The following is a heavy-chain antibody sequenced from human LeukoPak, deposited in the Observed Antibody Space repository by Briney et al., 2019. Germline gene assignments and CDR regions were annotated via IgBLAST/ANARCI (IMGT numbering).Heavy chain of an antibody. J-gene: IGHJ4*02. CDR3: AKDRDYYGAGSGIDY. Sequence: PGGSLRLSCAASGFTSISYWMSWVRQAPGRGREWVGNIKQEGSEKYYVDSVKGRFTISRDHDTNSLYLQMNSLRAEDTAVYYCAKDRDYYGAGSGIDYWGQGILVTVSS. V-gene: IGHV3-7*03. CDR1: GFTSISYW. D-gene: IGHD3-10*01. CDR2: IKQEGSEK.